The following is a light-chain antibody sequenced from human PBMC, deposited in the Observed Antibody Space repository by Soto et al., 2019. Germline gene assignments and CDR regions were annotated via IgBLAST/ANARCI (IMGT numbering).Light chain of an antibody. V-gene: IGLV3-25*02. Sequence: SYELAQPPSASVSPGQTARITCSGDALPKQHAYWYQQKPGQAPVLVIYKNTERPSGIPERFSGSSSGTTVTLTISGVQAEDEADYYCQSADSSGSYYVFGTGTKV. J-gene: IGLJ1*01. CDR2: KNT. CDR1: ALPKQH. CDR3: QSADSSGSYYV.